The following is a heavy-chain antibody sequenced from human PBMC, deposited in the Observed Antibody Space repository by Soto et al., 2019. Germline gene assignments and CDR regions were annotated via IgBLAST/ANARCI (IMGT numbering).Heavy chain of an antibody. Sequence: GRSLRLSCAAAGFSFSDFGMSWVRQAPGKGLEWVAVTSFDGSHEYYAASAKGRLTISRDNSKNMLLLQMDNVRAEDTAVYYCAKSPSKARDYEVLAGYSGYFDSWGLGTLVTVSS. CDR1: GFSFSDFG. CDR2: TSFDGSHE. D-gene: IGHD3-9*01. CDR3: AKSPSKARDYEVLAGYSGYFDS. V-gene: IGHV3-30*18. J-gene: IGHJ4*02.